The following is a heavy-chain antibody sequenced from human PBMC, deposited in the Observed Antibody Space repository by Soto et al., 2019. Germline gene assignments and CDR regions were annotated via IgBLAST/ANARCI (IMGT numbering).Heavy chain of an antibody. CDR2: IIGDGLYT. V-gene: IGHV3-74*03. J-gene: IGHJ4*02. CDR1: GFTFSNYW. CDR3: XXXXXXSGTANDH. Sequence: EVQLVESGGGLVQPGGSLILSCAASGFTFSNYWMVWVRQAPRKGLVWVSRIIGDGLYTTYADSVKGRFTISRDNAKXXXXXXXXXXXXXXXXXXXXXXXXXXSGTANDHWGQGTLVTVSS. D-gene: IGHD3-10*01.